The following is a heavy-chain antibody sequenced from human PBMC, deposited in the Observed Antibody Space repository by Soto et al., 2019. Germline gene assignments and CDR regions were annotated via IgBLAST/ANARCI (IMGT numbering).Heavy chain of an antibody. J-gene: IGHJ6*02. CDR3: ARGGGYSYGYTVYYYYGMDV. V-gene: IGHV3-7*03. CDR2: IKQDGSEK. D-gene: IGHD5-18*01. CDR1: GFTFSSYW. Sequence: GGSLRLSCAASGFTFSSYWMSWVRQAPGKGLEWVANIKQDGSEKYYVDSVKGRFTISRDNAKNSLYLQMNSLRAEDTAVYYCARGGGYSYGYTVYYYYGMDVWGQGTTVTVYS.